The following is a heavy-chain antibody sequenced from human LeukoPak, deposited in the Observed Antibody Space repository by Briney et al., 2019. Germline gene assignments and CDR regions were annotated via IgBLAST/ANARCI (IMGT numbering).Heavy chain of an antibody. CDR3: ARVIGPVAGYYFDY. V-gene: IGHV4-59*01. D-gene: IGHD6-19*01. CDR2: IYYSGST. Sequence: SVTLSLTCTVSGGSISSYYWSWIRQPPGKGLEWIGYIYYSGSTNYNPSLKSRVTISVDTSKNQFSLKLSSVTAADTAVYYCARVIGPVAGYYFDYWGQGTLVTVSS. CDR1: GGSISSYY. J-gene: IGHJ4*02.